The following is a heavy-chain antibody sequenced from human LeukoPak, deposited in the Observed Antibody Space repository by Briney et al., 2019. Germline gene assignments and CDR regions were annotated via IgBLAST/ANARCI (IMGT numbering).Heavy chain of an antibody. V-gene: IGHV3-23*01. CDR2: ISGSSGGRT. CDR3: AKDSSSSNYYYGMDV. J-gene: IGHJ6*02. CDR1: GFTFSTYA. D-gene: IGHD6-19*01. Sequence: GGSLRLSCAASGFTFSTYAMSWVRQAPGKGLEWVSAISGSSGGRTYYADSVKGRFTISRDNSRNMLFLQMNSLRAGDTAVYYCAKDSSSSNYYYGMDVWGQGTTVTVSS.